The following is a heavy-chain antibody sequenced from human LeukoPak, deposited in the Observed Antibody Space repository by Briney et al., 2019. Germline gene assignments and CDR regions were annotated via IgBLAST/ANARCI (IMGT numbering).Heavy chain of an antibody. CDR3: ARSANPLLKDCSSTSCYLPEYFQH. CDR2: IYTSGST. V-gene: IGHV4-4*08. J-gene: IGHJ1*01. CDR1: GASISGFY. Sequence: PSETLSLTCTISGASISGFYWSWIRQPPGKGLEWIGRIYTSGSTNYNPSLKSRVTISVDTSKNQFSLKLSSVTAADTAVYYCARSANPLLKDCSSTSCYLPEYFQHWGQGTLVTVSS. D-gene: IGHD2-2*01.